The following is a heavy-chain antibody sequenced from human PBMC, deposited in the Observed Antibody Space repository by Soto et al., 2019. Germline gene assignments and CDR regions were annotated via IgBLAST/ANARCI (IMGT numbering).Heavy chain of an antibody. CDR2: INHVGIT. J-gene: IGHJ4*02. Sequence: SETLSLTCAVSGGSFRGFYWTWIRQSPGKGLEWLGDINHVGITNYNPSLKSRVSIPVDTSKSQFSLKLSSVTAAHTAVYYCARAHDLRGRRQKPIDSWGQAPLVTLSS. V-gene: IGHV4-34*01. D-gene: IGHD3-16*01. CDR1: GGSFRGFY. CDR3: ARAHDLRGRRQKPIDS.